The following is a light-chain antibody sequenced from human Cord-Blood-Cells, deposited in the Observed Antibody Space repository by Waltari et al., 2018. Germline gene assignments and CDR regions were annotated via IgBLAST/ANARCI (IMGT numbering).Light chain of an antibody. J-gene: IGLJ1*01. CDR2: DVS. CDR1: SSDAGGYNS. V-gene: IGLV2-14*01. Sequence: QSALTQPASVSGSPGQSITISCTGTSSDAGGYNSVSWYQQHPGTAPKLMIYDVSNRPSGVSNRFSGSKSGNTASLTISGLQAEDEADYYCSSYTSSSTYVFGTGTKVTVL. CDR3: SSYTSSSTYV.